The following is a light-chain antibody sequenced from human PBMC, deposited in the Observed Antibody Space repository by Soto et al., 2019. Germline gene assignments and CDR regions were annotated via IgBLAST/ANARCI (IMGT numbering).Light chain of an antibody. V-gene: IGKV3-20*01. CDR3: QQYGSPPIT. J-gene: IGKJ5*01. CDR2: GTS. CDR1: QSVSSTY. Sequence: EVVLTQSPATLSLSPGERATLSCRASQSVSSTYLAWYQQQPGQAPRLLMSGTSNRATGTPDRFSGSGSGTDFTLTISRLEPEDFAVYYCQQYGSPPITFGQGTLLEI.